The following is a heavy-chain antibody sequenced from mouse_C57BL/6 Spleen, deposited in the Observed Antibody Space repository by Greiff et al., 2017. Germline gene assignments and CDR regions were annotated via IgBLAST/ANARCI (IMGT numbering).Heavy chain of an antibody. CDR1: GYTFTDYY. J-gene: IGHJ2*01. V-gene: IGHV1-26*01. CDR3: AREGDTVPGHY. Sequence: VQLQQSGPELVKPGASVKISCKASGYTFTDYYMNWVKQSHGKSLEWIGDINPKNGGTSYNQKFKGKATLTVDKSSSTAYMELRSLTSEDSAVYYCAREGDTVPGHYWGQGTTLTVSS. CDR2: INPKNGGT. D-gene: IGHD1-1*01.